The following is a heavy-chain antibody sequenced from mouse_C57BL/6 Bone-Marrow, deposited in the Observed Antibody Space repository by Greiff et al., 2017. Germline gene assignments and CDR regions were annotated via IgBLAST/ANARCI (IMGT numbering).Heavy chain of an antibody. V-gene: IGHV1-7*01. CDR1: GYTFTSYW. CDR3: ASPYYYGSRKGYFDV. D-gene: IGHD1-1*01. J-gene: IGHJ1*03. CDR2: INPSSGYT. Sequence: QVQLKESGAELAKPGASVKLSCKASGYTFTSYWMHWVKQRPGQGLEWIGYINPSSGYTKYNQKFKDKATLTSDKASSTAYMQLSSLTYEDSAVXYCASPYYYGSRKGYFDVWGTGTTVTVSS.